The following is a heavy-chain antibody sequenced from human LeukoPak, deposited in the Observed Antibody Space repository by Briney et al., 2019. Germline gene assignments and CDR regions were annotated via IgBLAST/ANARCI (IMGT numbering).Heavy chain of an antibody. V-gene: IGHV3-30*19. J-gene: IGHJ4*02. CDR3: ARDSLGDPTYYFDY. D-gene: IGHD3-10*01. CDR1: GFTFSSHG. CDR2: ISYDGSNK. Sequence: GGSLRLSCAASGFTFSSHGMHWVRQAPGKGLEWVAVISYDGSNKQYADSVRGRFTISRDNSKNTLYVQMNSLRAEDTAVYYCARDSLGDPTYYFDYWGQGTLVTVSS.